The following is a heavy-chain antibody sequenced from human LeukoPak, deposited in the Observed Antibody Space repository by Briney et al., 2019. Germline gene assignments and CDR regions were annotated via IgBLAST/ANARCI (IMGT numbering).Heavy chain of an antibody. CDR1: GYTFTGYY. J-gene: IGHJ4*02. V-gene: IGHV1-2*02. CDR3: ARVGYSGSYRYLYYFDY. Sequence: ASVKVSCKASGYTFTGYYMHWMRQAPGQGLEWMGWINPNSGGTYYAQKFQGRVTMTRDTSISTAYMELSRLRSDDTAVYYCARVGYSGSYRYLYYFDYWGQGTLVTVSS. CDR2: INPNSGGT. D-gene: IGHD1-26*01.